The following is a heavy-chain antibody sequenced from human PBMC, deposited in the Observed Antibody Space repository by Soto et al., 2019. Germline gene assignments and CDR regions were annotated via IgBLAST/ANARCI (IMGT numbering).Heavy chain of an antibody. CDR2: ISWSSGRI. CDR1: GFTFDDYA. J-gene: IGHJ6*03. CDR3: AKDSTFRSDYYYNYIDV. D-gene: IGHD3-3*02. V-gene: IGHV3-9*01. Sequence: GGSLRLSCAASGFTFDDYAMHWVRQAPGKGLEWVSGISWSSGRIVYADSVKGRFTISRDNAKSYLHLQMHSLKIEDTALYYCAKDSTFRSDYYYNYIDVWGKGTTVTVSS.